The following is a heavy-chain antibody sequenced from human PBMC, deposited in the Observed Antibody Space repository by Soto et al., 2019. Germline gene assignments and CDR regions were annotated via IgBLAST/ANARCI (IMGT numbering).Heavy chain of an antibody. CDR2: IWHPGRP. V-gene: IGHV4-4*02. CDR1: GDSLTHNHW. D-gene: IGHD2-15*01. CDR3: VRDSRTGCSSINCYMH. J-gene: IGHJ4*02. Sequence: QLQLRESGPGLVQPSGTLSLTCDVSGDSLTHNHWWSWVRQAPGKGLEWIREIWHPGRPKYNPSLKGGVAISIDTSKNQCSMKLRSVAAADTAVYYCVRDSRTGCSSINCYMHWGQGTLVIVSS.